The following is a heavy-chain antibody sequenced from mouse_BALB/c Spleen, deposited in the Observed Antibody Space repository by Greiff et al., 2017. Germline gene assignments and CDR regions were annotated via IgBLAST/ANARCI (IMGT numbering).Heavy chain of an antibody. J-gene: IGHJ4*01. CDR3: ARDGNYLPMDY. CDR1: GYTFTSYW. V-gene: IGHV1-7*01. Sequence: QVQLQQSGAELAKPGASVKMSCKASGYTFTSYWMHWVKQRPGQGLEWIGYINPSTGYTEYNQKFKDKATLTADKSSSTAYMQLSSLTSEDSAVYYCARDGNYLPMDYRGQGTSVTVSS. CDR2: INPSTGYT. D-gene: IGHD2-1*01.